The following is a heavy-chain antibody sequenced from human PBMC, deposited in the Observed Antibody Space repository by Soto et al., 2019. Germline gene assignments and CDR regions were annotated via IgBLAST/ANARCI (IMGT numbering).Heavy chain of an antibody. Sequence: PSETLSLTCTVSGGSTASDYWSWIRQPPGKGLEWLGYIFHSLGAKYNPSLGSRGTISLDTSKNQLSLSLRSVTAADTAIYFCVRDLNGSGDYWGQGTLVTVSS. CDR3: VRDLNGSGDY. CDR1: GGSTASDY. J-gene: IGHJ4*02. V-gene: IGHV4-59*01. CDR2: IFHSLGA. D-gene: IGHD3-10*01.